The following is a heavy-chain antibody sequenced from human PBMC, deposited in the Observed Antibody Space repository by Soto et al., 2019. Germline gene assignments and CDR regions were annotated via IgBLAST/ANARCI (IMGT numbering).Heavy chain of an antibody. Sequence: QVQLQESGPGLVKPSETLSLTCTVSGGSISSCYWCWIRQPPGKGLEWIGYIYYSGSTNYNPSLKTRVTLSVDTSKNQFAQKLSAVTAADTAVYYSATSYRRYRSGRSSYSYYYCYMDVWGKGTTVTVSS. CDR2: IYYSGST. CDR1: GGSISSCY. V-gene: IGHV4-59*01. CDR3: ATSYRRYRSGRSSYSYYYCYMDV. D-gene: IGHD2-15*01. J-gene: IGHJ6*03.